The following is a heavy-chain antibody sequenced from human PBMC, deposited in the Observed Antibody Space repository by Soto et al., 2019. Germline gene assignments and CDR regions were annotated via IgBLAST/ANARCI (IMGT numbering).Heavy chain of an antibody. J-gene: IGHJ3*02. CDR2: IYHSGST. CDR3: ARDYYDSSGPSAFDI. D-gene: IGHD3-22*01. V-gene: IGHV4-30-2*01. CDR1: GGSISSGGYS. Sequence: SETLSLTCAVSGGSISSGGYSWSWIRQPPGKGLEWIGYIYHSGSTYYNPSLKSRVTISVDRSKNQFSLKLSSVTAEDPAVYYCARDYYDSSGPSAFDIWGQGTMVTVSS.